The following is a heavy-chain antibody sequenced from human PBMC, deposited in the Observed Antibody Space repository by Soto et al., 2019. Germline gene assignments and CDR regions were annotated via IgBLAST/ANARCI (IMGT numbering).Heavy chain of an antibody. CDR3: VKFRGQAYSYYHMDV. CDR1: RFTFGPYP. J-gene: IGHJ6*03. V-gene: IGHV3-23*01. Sequence: EVQLLESGGALLQPGGPLSLACAAPRFTFGPYPLGWVRQAPGRGLEWVSSAGSGASRYYADSVRGRFTVSRDTSKSTLHLEMSSLRAEDTALYYCVKFRGQAYSYYHMDVWGKGTTVTVSS. CDR2: SAGSGASR.